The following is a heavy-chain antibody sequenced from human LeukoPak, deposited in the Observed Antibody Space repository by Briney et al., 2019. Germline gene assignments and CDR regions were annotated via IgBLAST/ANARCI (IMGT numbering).Heavy chain of an antibody. CDR2: ISGSGGST. Sequence: GGSLRLSCAASGFTFSSYAMSGVRQAPGKGREWVSAISGSGGSTYYADSVKGRFTISRDNSKNTLYLQMNSLRAEDTAVYYCAKDQELWFEPIYYYYGMDVWGQGTTVTVSS. D-gene: IGHD3-10*01. CDR1: GFTFSSYA. V-gene: IGHV3-23*01. CDR3: AKDQELWFEPIYYYYGMDV. J-gene: IGHJ6*02.